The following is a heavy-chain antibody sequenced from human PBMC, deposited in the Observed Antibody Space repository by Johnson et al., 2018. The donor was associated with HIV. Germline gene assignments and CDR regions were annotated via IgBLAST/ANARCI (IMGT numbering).Heavy chain of an antibody. CDR2: ISWNSGSI. V-gene: IGHV3-9*01. D-gene: IGHD6-13*01. Sequence: VQLVESGGGVVQPGRSLRLSCAASGFTFSSYGMHWVRQAPGKGLEWVSGISWNSGSIGYADSVKGRFTISRDNAKNSLYLQMNSLRAEDTAVYYCARLNREQQLVTLDAFDIWGQGTMVTVSS. CDR1: GFTFSSYG. J-gene: IGHJ3*02. CDR3: ARLNREQQLVTLDAFDI.